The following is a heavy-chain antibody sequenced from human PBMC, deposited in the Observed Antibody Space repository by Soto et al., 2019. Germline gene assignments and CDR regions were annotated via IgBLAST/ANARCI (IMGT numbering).Heavy chain of an antibody. D-gene: IGHD2-21*01. J-gene: IGHJ4*02. CDR3: ARGEIAVDY. CDR2: INHSGST. Sequence: LSLTCAVYGGSFSGYYWGWNRQPPGKGLEWIGEINHSGSTNYNPSLKSRVTISIDTSKNQFSLKLSSVTAADTAVYYCARGEIAVDYWGQGTLVTVS. CDR1: GGSFSGYY. V-gene: IGHV4-34*01.